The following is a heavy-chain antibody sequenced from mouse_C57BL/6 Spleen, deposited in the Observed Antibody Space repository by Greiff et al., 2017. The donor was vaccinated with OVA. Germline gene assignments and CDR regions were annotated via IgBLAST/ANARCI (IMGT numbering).Heavy chain of an antibody. Sequence: VMLVESGPGLVAPSQSLSITCTVSGFSLTSYGVHWVRQPPGKGLEWLVVIWSDGSTTYNSALKSRLSISKDNSKSQVFLKMNSLQTDDTAMYYGARHYYGSSYWYFDVWGTGTTVTVSS. CDR1: GFSLTSYG. CDR2: IWSDGST. D-gene: IGHD1-1*01. J-gene: IGHJ1*03. V-gene: IGHV2-6-1*01. CDR3: ARHYYGSSYWYFDV.